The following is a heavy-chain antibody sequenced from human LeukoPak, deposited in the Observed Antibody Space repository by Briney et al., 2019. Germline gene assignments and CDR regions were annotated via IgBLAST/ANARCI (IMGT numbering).Heavy chain of an antibody. J-gene: IGHJ1*01. CDR1: GGSISSSSYY. CDR2: IYYSGST. D-gene: IGHD6-19*01. CDR3: ARLGSSGWYPDEYFQH. V-gene: IGHV4-39*01. Sequence: SETLSLTCTVSGGSISSSSYYWGWIRQPPGKGLEWIGSIYYSGSTYYNPSLKSRVTISVDTSKNQFSLKLSSVTAADTAVYYCARLGSSGWYPDEYFQHWGQSTLVTVSS.